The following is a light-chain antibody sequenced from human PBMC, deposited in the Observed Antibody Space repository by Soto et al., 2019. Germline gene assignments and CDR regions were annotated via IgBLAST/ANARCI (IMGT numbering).Light chain of an antibody. J-gene: IGKJ1*01. V-gene: IGKV1-9*01. CDR2: ASS. Sequence: IQLTQSPSSLSASVVDRVTVTCLASQGIGTYLFWYQQKSWKAPTVLIYASSTLQTLVPSRFSGSGSGTDFSLTISSLHPEDVATYYCQQVDSYPRTFGQGTNVDIK. CDR3: QQVDSYPRT. CDR1: QGIGTY.